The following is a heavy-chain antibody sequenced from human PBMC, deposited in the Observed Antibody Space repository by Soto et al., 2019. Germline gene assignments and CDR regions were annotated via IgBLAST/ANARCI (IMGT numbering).Heavy chain of an antibody. Sequence: QVQLRESGPGLVKPSETLSLTCTFSGDSLIGYYWCWIRQTPGKGLEWIGYIYFYDGTTNYNPSLKSRVALSADTSKRQVSLRLSSVTAADTGVYYCARHLWSSGYYLVFDSWGQGALVTVSS. D-gene: IGHD6-19*01. J-gene: IGHJ4*02. V-gene: IGHV4-59*08. CDR2: IYFYDGTT. CDR1: GDSLIGYY. CDR3: ARHLWSSGYYLVFDS.